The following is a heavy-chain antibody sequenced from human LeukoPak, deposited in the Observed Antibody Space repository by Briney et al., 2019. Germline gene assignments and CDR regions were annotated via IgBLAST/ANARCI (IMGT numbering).Heavy chain of an antibody. CDR3: ARHGYYYDFWSGYLNWFDP. CDR2: IYTSGST. Sequence: SETLSLTCTVSGGSISSYYWTWIRQSAGKGLEWIGYIYTSGSTNYNPSLKSRVTISVDTSKDQFSLKLSSVTAADTAVYYCARHGYYYDFWSGYLNWFDPWGQGTLVTVSS. D-gene: IGHD3-3*01. J-gene: IGHJ5*02. V-gene: IGHV4-4*09. CDR1: GGSISSYY.